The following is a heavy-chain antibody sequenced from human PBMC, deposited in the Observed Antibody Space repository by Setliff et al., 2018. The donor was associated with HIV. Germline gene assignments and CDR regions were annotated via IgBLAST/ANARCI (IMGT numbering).Heavy chain of an antibody. D-gene: IGHD1-1*01. V-gene: IGHV4-34*01. CDR3: ATRGWNGYKAFDY. J-gene: IGHJ4*02. CDR2: INRGGST. CDR1: NGSLSGFS. Sequence: SETLSLTCAVYNGSLSGFSWNWIRQPPGKGLEWIGEINRGGSTNYNPSLKSRAIISVDTSKKHLSLNLTSVTAADTAVYYCATRGWNGYKAFDYWGQGTLVTVSS.